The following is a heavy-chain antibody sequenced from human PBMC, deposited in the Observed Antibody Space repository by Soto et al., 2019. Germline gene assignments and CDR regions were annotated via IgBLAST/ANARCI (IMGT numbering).Heavy chain of an antibody. CDR3: ARQDVEMATIGPDDY. CDR1: GFTFSSYG. V-gene: IGHV3-33*01. D-gene: IGHD5-12*01. Sequence: QVQLVESGGGVVQPGRSLRLSCAASGFTFSSYGMHWVRQAPGKGLEWVAVIWYDGSNKYYADSVKGRFTISRDNSKNTLYLQMNSLRAEDTAVYYCARQDVEMATIGPDDYWGPGTLVTVSS. CDR2: IWYDGSNK. J-gene: IGHJ4*02.